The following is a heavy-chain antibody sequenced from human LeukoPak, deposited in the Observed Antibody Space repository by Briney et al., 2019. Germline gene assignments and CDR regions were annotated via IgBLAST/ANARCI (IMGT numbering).Heavy chain of an antibody. CDR3: AKVGTYDAGAFDI. D-gene: IGHD4/OR15-4a*01. CDR2: ISWNSGSI. V-gene: IGHV3-9*03. J-gene: IGHJ3*02. Sequence: GGSLRLSCAASGFTFDDYAMHWVRQAPGKGLEWVSGISWNSGSIGYADSVKGRFTISRDNAKNSPYLQMNSLRAEDMALYYCAKVGTYDAGAFDIWGQGTMVTVPS. CDR1: GFTFDDYA.